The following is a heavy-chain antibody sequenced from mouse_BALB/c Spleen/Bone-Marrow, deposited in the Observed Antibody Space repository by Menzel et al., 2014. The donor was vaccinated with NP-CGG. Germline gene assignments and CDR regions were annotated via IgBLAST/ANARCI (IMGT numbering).Heavy chain of an antibody. J-gene: IGHJ2*01. CDR3: ARDDYDC. CDR1: GYTFTSYY. V-gene: IGHV1S56*01. Sequence: QVQLQQPGPELVKPGASVRISCKASGYTFTSYYIHWVKQRPGQGLEWIGWIFPGNFYTKFNENFKGRATLTADKSPSTAYMHLSSLTSEDSAVYFCARDDYDCWGQGTTLTVSS. CDR2: IFPGNFYT. D-gene: IGHD2-4*01.